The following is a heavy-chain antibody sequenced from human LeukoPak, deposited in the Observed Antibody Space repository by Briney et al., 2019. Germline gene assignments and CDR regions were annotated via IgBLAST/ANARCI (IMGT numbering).Heavy chain of an antibody. CDR3: ARRVGATTSWFDP. CDR1: GGSISSYY. Sequence: SETLSLTCTVSGGSISSYYWSWLRQPPGKGLEWIGYIYTSGSTNYNPSLKSRVTISVDTSKNQFSLKLSSVTAADTAVYYCARRVGATTSWFDPWGQGTLVTVSS. V-gene: IGHV4-4*09. D-gene: IGHD1-26*01. CDR2: IYTSGST. J-gene: IGHJ5*02.